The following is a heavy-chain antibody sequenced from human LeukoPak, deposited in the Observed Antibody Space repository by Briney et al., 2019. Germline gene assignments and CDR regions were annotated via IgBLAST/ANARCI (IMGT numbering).Heavy chain of an antibody. D-gene: IGHD6-13*01. CDR3: ARVPRRDSSSWYADY. J-gene: IGHJ4*02. V-gene: IGHV3-30*04. CDR1: GFTFRNYA. Sequence: GGSLRLSCAASGFTFRNYAMHWVRQAPGKGLEWVAVISYGGSNKNYADSVKGRFTISRDNSKNTLYLQMNSLRAEDTAVYYCARVPRRDSSSWYADYWGQGTLVTVSS. CDR2: ISYGGSNK.